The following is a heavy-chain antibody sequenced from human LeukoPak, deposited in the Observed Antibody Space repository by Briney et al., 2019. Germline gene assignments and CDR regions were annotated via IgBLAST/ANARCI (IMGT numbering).Heavy chain of an antibody. CDR1: GDSISSYY. CDR2: INHSGST. J-gene: IGHJ6*03. Sequence: SETLSLTCTVSGDSISSYYWSWLRQPPGKGLEWIGEINHSGSTNYNPSLKSRVTISVDTSKNQFSLKLSSVTAADTAVYYCARGKAFNRYYYYYYYMDVWGKGTTVTVSS. D-gene: IGHD1-14*01. CDR3: ARGKAFNRYYYYYYYMDV. V-gene: IGHV4-34*01.